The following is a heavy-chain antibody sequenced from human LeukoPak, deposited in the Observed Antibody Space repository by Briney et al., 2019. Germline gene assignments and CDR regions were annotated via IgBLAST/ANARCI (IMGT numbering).Heavy chain of an antibody. CDR3: ARQEVATILLAFDI. D-gene: IGHD5-12*01. Sequence: SETLSLTCTVSGGSISSSSYYWGWIRQPPGKGLEWIGSIYYSGSTYYNPSLKGRVTISVDTSKNQFSLKLSSVTAADTAVYYCARQEVATILLAFDIWGQGTMVTVSS. CDR1: GGSISSSSYY. J-gene: IGHJ3*02. V-gene: IGHV4-39*07. CDR2: IYYSGST.